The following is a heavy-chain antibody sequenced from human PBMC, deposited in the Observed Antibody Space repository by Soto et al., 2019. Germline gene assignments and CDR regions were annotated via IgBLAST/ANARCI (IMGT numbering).Heavy chain of an antibody. CDR1: GFTFDDYA. D-gene: IGHD6-19*01. CDR2: ISWNSGSI. V-gene: IGHV3-9*01. CDR3: AKERGIAVAGNAAFDI. J-gene: IGHJ3*02. Sequence: TLRLSCAASGFTFDDYAMHWVRQAPGKGLELVSGISWNSGSIGYADSVKGRFTISRDNAKNSLYLQMKSLRAEDTALYYCAKERGIAVAGNAAFDIWGQGTMVTVPS.